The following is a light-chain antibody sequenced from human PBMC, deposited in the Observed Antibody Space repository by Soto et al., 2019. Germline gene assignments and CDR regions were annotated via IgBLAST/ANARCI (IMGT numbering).Light chain of an antibody. CDR1: HSFNNY. CDR3: QHRGGFT. Sequence: EIVLTQSPATLSLSPGERATLSCRASHSFNNYLAWYQQKPGQAPRLLIHDASHRATGIPARFSGSGSGTDFTRTISSLEAEDFAVYYGQHRGGFTFGPGTKVDIK. CDR2: DAS. J-gene: IGKJ3*01. V-gene: IGKV3-11*01.